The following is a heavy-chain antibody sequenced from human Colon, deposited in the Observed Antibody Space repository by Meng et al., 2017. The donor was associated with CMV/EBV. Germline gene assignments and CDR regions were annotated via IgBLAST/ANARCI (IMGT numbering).Heavy chain of an antibody. CDR2: INTDGSTT. J-gene: IGHJ4*02. Sequence: GLVVESGGGLVRPGGSLRPSCAASGFTFSSKWMHWVRQGPGKGLVWVSRINTDGSTTYYADSVKGRFTISRDNAKNTLYLQMNSLRAEDTAVYYCASRDYWGQGTLVPSPQ. CDR3: ASRDY. V-gene: IGHV3-74*01. CDR1: GFTFSSKW.